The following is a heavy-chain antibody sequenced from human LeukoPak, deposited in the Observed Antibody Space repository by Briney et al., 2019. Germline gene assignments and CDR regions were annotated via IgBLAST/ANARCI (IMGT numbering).Heavy chain of an antibody. CDR2: INWNGGST. V-gene: IGHV3-20*04. J-gene: IGHJ4*02. CDR3: ARVAYSSTWVPFDY. CDR1: GFTFDDYG. Sequence: GGSLRLSCAASGFTFDDYGMSWVRQAPGKGLEWVSGINWNGGSTGYADSVKGRFTISRDNSKNTLYLQMDSLRAEDTSVYYCARVAYSSTWVPFDYWGQGTLVTVSS. D-gene: IGHD6-19*01.